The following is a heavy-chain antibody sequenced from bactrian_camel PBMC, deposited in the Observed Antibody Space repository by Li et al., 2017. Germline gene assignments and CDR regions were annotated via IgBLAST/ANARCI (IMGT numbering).Heavy chain of an antibody. J-gene: IGHJ6*01. CDR3: VRGGSWYDFAY. V-gene: IGHV3S1*01. D-gene: IGHD6*01. CDR2: IDTGGGTI. Sequence: HVQLVESGGGLVQPGGSLRLSCAASGFSFSGSWMYWVRQAPGKGLEWVSSIDTGGGTIYADSVKGRFTISRHNAKNTVYLQMNSLKPEDTAVYYCVRGGSWYDFAYWGQGTQVTVS. CDR1: GFSFSGSW.